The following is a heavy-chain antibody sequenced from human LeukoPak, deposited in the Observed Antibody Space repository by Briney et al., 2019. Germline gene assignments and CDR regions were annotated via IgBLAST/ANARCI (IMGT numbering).Heavy chain of an antibody. V-gene: IGHV3-23*01. Sequence: QAGGSLRLSCAASGFTFFNYAMSWVRHSPGKGLEWVSIISGSGGNTNYADSVKGRFTISRDNSNNTLYLQMNSLRAEDTAVYYCARNSGSPRPNVLYFQHWGQGTLVTVSS. CDR2: ISGSGGNT. CDR1: GFTFFNYA. CDR3: ARNSGSPRPNVLYFQH. J-gene: IGHJ1*01. D-gene: IGHD1-26*01.